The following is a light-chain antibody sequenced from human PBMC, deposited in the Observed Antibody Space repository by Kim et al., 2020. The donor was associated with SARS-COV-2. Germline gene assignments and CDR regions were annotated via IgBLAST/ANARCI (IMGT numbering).Light chain of an antibody. CDR1: QSVSRS. J-gene: IGKJ4*01. CDR3: QQRSNWPLT. Sequence: LSPGERATLACRASQSVSRSFAWYQQKPGQAPRLLIYGASKRATGIPARFSGSGSGTDFTLTISSLEPEDLAVYYCQQRSNWPLTFGGGTKVDIK. V-gene: IGKV3-11*01. CDR2: GAS.